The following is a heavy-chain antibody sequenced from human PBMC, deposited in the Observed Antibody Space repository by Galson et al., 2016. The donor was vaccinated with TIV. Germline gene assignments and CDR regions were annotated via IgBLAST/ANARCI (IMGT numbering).Heavy chain of an antibody. CDR1: GYTITSYA. CDR2: INAGTGDT. D-gene: IGHD3-16*01. V-gene: IGHV1-3*01. Sequence: SVKVSCKASGYTITSYAMHWVRQAPGQRFEWMGRINAGTGDTKFSQKFQGRVTLTRDKSASTVYMGLSSLTSEDTAVYYCARDFGGSFSPFYGMDVWGQGTTVTVSS. J-gene: IGHJ6*02. CDR3: ARDFGGSFSPFYGMDV.